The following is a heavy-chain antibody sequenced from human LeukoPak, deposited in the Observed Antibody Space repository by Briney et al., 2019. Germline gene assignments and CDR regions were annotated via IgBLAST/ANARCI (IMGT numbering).Heavy chain of an antibody. CDR2: ISAYNGNT. J-gene: IGHJ4*02. Sequence: ASVKVSCKASGYTFTRYGFSWLRQAPGQGPEWMGWISAYNGNTNYAQKFQGRVTMTTDTSTSTGYMELGSLRSDDTAVYYCARDPHVIEAAGQVDYWGQGTLVTVSS. CDR1: GYTFTRYG. CDR3: ARDPHVIEAAGQVDY. D-gene: IGHD6-13*01. V-gene: IGHV1-18*01.